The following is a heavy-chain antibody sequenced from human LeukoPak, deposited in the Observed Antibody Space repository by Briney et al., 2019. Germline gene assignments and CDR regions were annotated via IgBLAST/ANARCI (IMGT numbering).Heavy chain of an antibody. D-gene: IGHD2-2*01. V-gene: IGHV3-30*18. CDR1: GFSFTTYG. CDR3: AKGPLRGTAAAIDY. J-gene: IGHJ4*02. Sequence: PGGSLRLSCAASGFSFTTYGMHWVRQAPLKGLEWVAVISYDGRNIHYPDSVKGRFTISRDISTDTLWLQMDSLRTEDTAVYYCAKGPLRGTAAAIDYWGQGTLVTVSS. CDR2: ISYDGRNI.